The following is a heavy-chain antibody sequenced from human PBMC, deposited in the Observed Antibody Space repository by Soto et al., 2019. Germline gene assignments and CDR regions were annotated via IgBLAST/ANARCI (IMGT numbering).Heavy chain of an antibody. D-gene: IGHD2-15*01. CDR3: ARGWYYFDL. CDR1: VEPMTGGYY. CDR2: IYYGVTT. Sequence: SETLSLTCDVSVEPMTGGYYWGWIRQSPGKGLEWIGSIYYGVTTYYNPSLRSRLAISIDTSKNQFSLRLTSVTAADTALYFCARGWYYFDLWGRGTMITF. J-gene: IGHJ4*02. V-gene: IGHV4-38-2*01.